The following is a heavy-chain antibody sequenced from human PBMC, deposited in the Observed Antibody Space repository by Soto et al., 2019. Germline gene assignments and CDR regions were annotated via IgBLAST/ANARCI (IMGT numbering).Heavy chain of an antibody. CDR2: IYYSGNT. CDR1: GGSISSVFYY. V-gene: IGHV4-30-4*01. CDR3: SSSALYGMDL. J-gene: IGHJ6*02. Sequence: QVQLQESGPGLVKPSQTLSLTCSVSGGSISSVFYYWSWIRQPPGKGLEWIGNIYYSGNTYYNPSHKSRLIISIDTSKNQFSVKVFSVTAADTAVYYCSSSALYGMDLWGQGTTVTVSS.